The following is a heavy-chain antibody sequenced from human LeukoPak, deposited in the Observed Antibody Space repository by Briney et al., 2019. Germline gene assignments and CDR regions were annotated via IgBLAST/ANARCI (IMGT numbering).Heavy chain of an antibody. V-gene: IGHV4-61*02. CDR3: ARHELGGYFDY. CDR1: GGSISSGSYY. D-gene: IGHD1-7*01. CDR2: IYTSGST. J-gene: IGHJ4*02. Sequence: SQTLSLTCTVSGGSISSGSYYWSWIRQPAGKGLEWIGRIYTSGSTNYNPSPKSRVTISVDTSKNQFSLKLSSVTAADTAVYYCARHELGGYFDYWGQGTLVTVSS.